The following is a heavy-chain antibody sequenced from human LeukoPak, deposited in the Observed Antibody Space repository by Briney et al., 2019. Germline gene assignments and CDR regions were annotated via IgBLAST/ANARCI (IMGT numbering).Heavy chain of an antibody. D-gene: IGHD3-10*01. Sequence: SETLSLTCTVSGGSISSYYWSWIRQPPGKGLEWIGYIYYSGSTNYNPSLKSRVTISVDTSKNQFSLKLSSVTAADTAVYYCASRYGSGSYGFDYWGQGTLVTVSS. CDR3: ASRYGSGSYGFDY. CDR1: GGSISSYY. V-gene: IGHV4-59*01. J-gene: IGHJ4*02. CDR2: IYYSGST.